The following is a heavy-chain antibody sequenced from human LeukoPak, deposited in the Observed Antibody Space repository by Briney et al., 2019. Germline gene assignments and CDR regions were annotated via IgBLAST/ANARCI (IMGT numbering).Heavy chain of an antibody. D-gene: IGHD6-13*01. J-gene: IGHJ4*02. CDR1: GGSFSGYY. Sequence: SETLSHTCAVYGGSFSGYYWSWIRQPPGKGLEWIGEINHSGSTNYNPSLKSRVTISVDTSKNQFSLKLSSVTAADTAVYYCARGDSSSWYGYYFDYWGQGTLVTVSS. CDR3: ARGDSSSWYGYYFDY. CDR2: INHSGST. V-gene: IGHV4-34*01.